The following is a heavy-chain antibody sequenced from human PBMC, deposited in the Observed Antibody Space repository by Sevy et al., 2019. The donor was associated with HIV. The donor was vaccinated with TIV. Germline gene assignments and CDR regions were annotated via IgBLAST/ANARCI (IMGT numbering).Heavy chain of an antibody. CDR1: GFTLNKYA. D-gene: IGHD2-2*01. CDR3: VRDGGCSTTKCVVYFDY. V-gene: IGHV3-21*01. Sequence: GGSLRLSCAASGFTLNKYAMNWVRQAPGKGLEWVSSISTSTTYIYYADSVKGRFTISKDNAKNSLYLQMNRLSAEDTAVYYCVRDGGCSTTKCVVYFDYWGQGTLVTVSS. J-gene: IGHJ4*02. CDR2: ISTSTTYI.